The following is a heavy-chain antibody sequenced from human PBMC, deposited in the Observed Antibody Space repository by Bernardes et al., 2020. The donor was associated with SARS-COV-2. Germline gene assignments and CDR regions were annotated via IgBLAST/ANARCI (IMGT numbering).Heavy chain of an antibody. CDR1: GFTFSSYA. CDR3: AKAMVVTRGRSGMDV. CDR2: ISGSGGST. J-gene: IGHJ6*02. V-gene: IGHV3-23*01. D-gene: IGHD2-21*02. Sequence: GGSLRLSCAASGFTFSSYAMSWVRQAPGKGLEWVSAISGSGGSTYYADSVKGRFTISRDNSKNTLYLQMNSLRAEDTAVYYCAKAMVVTRGRSGMDVWGHGTTVTLAS.